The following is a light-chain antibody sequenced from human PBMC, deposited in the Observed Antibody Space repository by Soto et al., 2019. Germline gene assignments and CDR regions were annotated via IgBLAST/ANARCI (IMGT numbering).Light chain of an antibody. CDR2: GAS. Sequence: VVLTQSPGTLSLSPGERATLSCRASQSVSSLYLAWYQQKPGQDPRILIYGASFRATGIPYRFSGSGSGTDFTLTISRLEPDDCAIFYCQQYGTSPRTFGHGTKLDIK. J-gene: IGKJ1*01. CDR1: QSVSSLY. V-gene: IGKV3-20*01. CDR3: QQYGTSPRT.